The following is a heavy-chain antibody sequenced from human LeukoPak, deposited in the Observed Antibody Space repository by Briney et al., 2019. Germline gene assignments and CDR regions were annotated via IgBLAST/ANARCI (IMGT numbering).Heavy chain of an antibody. V-gene: IGHV3-23*01. Sequence: GGSLRLSCAGSGFTFNDHAMSWVRQAPGKGLEWVSSISGSGGSTYYADYVKGRSTISRDNSKNVVYFEMHSLRGEDTAVYFCTRGGQNFDFWRFDYWGQGTVVVVSS. CDR1: GFTFNDHA. J-gene: IGHJ4*02. D-gene: IGHD3-3*01. CDR2: ISGSGGST. CDR3: TRGGQNFDFWRFDY.